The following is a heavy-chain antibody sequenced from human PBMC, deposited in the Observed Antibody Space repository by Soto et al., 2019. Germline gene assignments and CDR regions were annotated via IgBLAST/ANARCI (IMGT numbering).Heavy chain of an antibody. CDR1: RGTFSSYA. Sequence: ASVKVSCRARRGTFSSYAIGWVRQAPGQGLEWMGGIIPIFGTANYAQRFQGRVTITADESTSTAYREPSSLRSDDTAVYYCAREGYSYGSAFAYWGQGTLVTVSS. V-gene: IGHV1-69*01. CDR3: AREGYSYGSAFAY. J-gene: IGHJ4*02. CDR2: IIPIFGTA. D-gene: IGHD5-18*01.